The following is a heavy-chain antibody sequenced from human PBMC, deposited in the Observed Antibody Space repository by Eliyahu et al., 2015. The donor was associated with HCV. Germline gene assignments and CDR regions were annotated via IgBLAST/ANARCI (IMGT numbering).Heavy chain of an antibody. V-gene: IGHV4-39*01. CDR1: GGSISSSSYY. D-gene: IGHD1-26*01. J-gene: IGHJ4*02. Sequence: QLQLQESGPGLVKPSETLSLTCTVSGGSISSSSYYWGWIRQPPGKGRAGMGRVYYFGWAYCNPSLRSRVTISVDTSKKQFSLKLSSVTAADTAVYYCASEWERHFDYWGQGTLVTVSS. CDR2: VYYFGWA. CDR3: ASEWERHFDY.